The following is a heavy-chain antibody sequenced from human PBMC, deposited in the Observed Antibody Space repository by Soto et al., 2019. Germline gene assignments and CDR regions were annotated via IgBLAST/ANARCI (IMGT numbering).Heavy chain of an antibody. CDR3: ARQHDYGDYDGLGFDY. V-gene: IGHV4-4*07. J-gene: IGHJ4*02. CDR1: GGSISSYY. D-gene: IGHD4-17*01. CDR2: IYTSGST. Sequence: SETLSLTCTVSGGSISSYYWSWIRQPAGKGLEWIGRIYTSGSTNYNPSLKSRVTMSVDTSKNQFSLKLSSVTAADTAVYYCARQHDYGDYDGLGFDYWGQGTLVTVSS.